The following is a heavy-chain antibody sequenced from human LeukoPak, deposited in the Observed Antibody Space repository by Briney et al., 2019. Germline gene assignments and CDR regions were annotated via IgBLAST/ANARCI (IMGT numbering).Heavy chain of an antibody. D-gene: IGHD1-14*01. V-gene: IGHV3-21*01. CDR1: GITFSAYT. CDR2: ISSSSTYI. CDR3: VRENHGSFDY. Sequence: PGGSLRLSCAASGITFSAYTMNWVRQAPGKGLEWVSCISSSSTYIYYADSVRGRFAISRDNAKNSLYLQMNSLRAEDTAVYYCVRENHGSFDYWGQGSLVTVSS. J-gene: IGHJ4*02.